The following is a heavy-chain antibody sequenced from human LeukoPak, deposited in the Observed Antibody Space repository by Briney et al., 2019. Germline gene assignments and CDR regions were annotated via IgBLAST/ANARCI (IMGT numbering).Heavy chain of an antibody. CDR1: GGSFSGYY. CDR2: INHSGST. J-gene: IGHJ4*02. CDR3: ARGRGLLGY. Sequence: SEALSLTCAVYGGSFSGYYWSWIRQPPGKGLEWIGEINHSGSTNYNPSLKSRVTISVDTSKNQFSLKLSSVTAADTAVYYCARGRGLLGYWGQGTLVTVSS. D-gene: IGHD2-15*01. V-gene: IGHV4-34*01.